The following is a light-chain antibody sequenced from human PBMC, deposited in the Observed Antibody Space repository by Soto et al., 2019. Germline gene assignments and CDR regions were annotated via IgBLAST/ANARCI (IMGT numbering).Light chain of an antibody. Sequence: AFQVTPSPSSLSASVEDIFSMTFLASQGISTLLAWYQQEPGKAPKVLIYESSLLQSGVPSRFSGSGSGTDFTLTLRSLQPEDFATYYCQHFKSFPITFGQGTRLEI. CDR2: ESS. J-gene: IGKJ5*01. CDR3: QHFKSFPIT. V-gene: IGKV1-13*02. CDR1: QGISTL.